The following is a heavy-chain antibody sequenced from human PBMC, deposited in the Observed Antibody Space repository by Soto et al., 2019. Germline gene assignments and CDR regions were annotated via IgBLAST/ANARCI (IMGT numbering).Heavy chain of an antibody. J-gene: IGHJ6*02. CDR1: GFTFDTYG. CDR3: ARSLLRTTEYYYYGMDV. CDR2: ISYEGSNT. D-gene: IGHD1-7*01. Sequence: PGGSLRLSCVASGFTFDTYGIHWVRQAPGKGPQWVALISYEGSNTYYAGSVRGRFTISRDNSKNTLYLQINALRPEDTGVYYCARSLLRTTEYYYYGMDVWGQGTTVTVSS. V-gene: IGHV3-30-3*01.